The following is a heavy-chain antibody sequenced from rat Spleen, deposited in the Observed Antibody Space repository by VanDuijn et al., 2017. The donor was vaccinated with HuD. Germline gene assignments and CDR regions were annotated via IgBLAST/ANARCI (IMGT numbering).Heavy chain of an antibody. CDR3: TRENYYSGDY. J-gene: IGHJ2*01. D-gene: IGHD1-1*01. V-gene: IGHV4-2*01. Sequence: EVKLVESGGGLVQPGRSLKLSCVASGFNFNDHWMGWVRQAPGKGLEWIAEINKDSSTKKYIPSLRDKFPISRDNAQNTLYLQMNSLRSEDTATYFCTRENYYSGDYWGQGVMVTVSS. CDR2: INKDSSTK. CDR1: GFNFNDHW.